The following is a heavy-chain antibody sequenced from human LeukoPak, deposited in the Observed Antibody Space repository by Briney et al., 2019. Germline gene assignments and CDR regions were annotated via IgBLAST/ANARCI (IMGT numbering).Heavy chain of an antibody. CDR2: ISSSSSTI. CDR1: GFTFSSYS. Sequence: GGSLRLSCAASGFTFSSYSMNWVRQAPGKGLEWVSYISSSSSTIYYADSVKGRFTISRDNAKNSLYLQMNSLRADDTAVYYCATQYCTTTSCYAELWGQGTLVTVSS. CDR3: ATQYCTTTSCYAEL. V-gene: IGHV3-48*04. D-gene: IGHD2-2*01. J-gene: IGHJ4*02.